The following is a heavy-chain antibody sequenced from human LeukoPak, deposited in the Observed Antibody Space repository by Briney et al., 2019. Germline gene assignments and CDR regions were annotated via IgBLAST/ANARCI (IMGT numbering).Heavy chain of an antibody. Sequence: ASVKVSCKPSGYTFTRYYMHWVRQAPGQGLEWMGWINPNSGGTNYAQKFQGRVTMTRDTSISTAYMDLSRLRSDDTAVYYCARSIAAAGPFYYGGQGTVVTVS. CDR1: GYTFTRYY. V-gene: IGHV1-2*02. CDR2: INPNSGGT. J-gene: IGHJ4*02. D-gene: IGHD6-13*01. CDR3: ARSIAAAGPFYY.